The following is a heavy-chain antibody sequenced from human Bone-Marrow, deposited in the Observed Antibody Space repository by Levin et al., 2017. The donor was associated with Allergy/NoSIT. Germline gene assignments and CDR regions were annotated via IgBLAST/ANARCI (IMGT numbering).Heavy chain of an antibody. CDR3: TRQTAGGNYGDY. Sequence: GESLKISCKGSGYDFTTSWVAWVRQVPGRGLEWMGMIDPRDSDTRYSPSFRGQVSISADKSVNTAYLRWSRLEAADSAVYYCTRQTAGGNYGDYWGQGTRVTVSS. J-gene: IGHJ4*01. D-gene: IGHD4-23*01. CDR1: GYDFTTSW. V-gene: IGHV5-51*01. CDR2: IDPRDSDT.